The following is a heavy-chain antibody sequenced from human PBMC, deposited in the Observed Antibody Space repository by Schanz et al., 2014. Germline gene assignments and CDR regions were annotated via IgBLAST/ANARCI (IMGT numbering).Heavy chain of an antibody. V-gene: IGHV1-46*02. D-gene: IGHD3-9*01. CDR1: GYTFNNHG. CDR2: INPSGGST. J-gene: IGHJ6*02. CDR3: AKVDRTRYYAMDV. Sequence: QVQLVQSGGEVKKPGASATVSCKASGYTFNNHGISWVRQAPGQGLEWMGIINPSGGSTSYAQKFRGRVTMTRDTSTSTVYMELSSLRSEDTAVYYCAKVDRTRYYAMDVWGQGTTVTVSS.